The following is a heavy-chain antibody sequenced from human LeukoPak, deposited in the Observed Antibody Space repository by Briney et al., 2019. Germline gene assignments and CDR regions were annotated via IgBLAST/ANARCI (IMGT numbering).Heavy chain of an antibody. D-gene: IGHD2-8*01. CDR3: ARPYCTNGVCYLYMDV. CDR1: GGSFSGYY. CDR2: INHSGNT. V-gene: IGHV4-34*01. J-gene: IGHJ6*04. Sequence: PSETLSLTCAVYGGSFSGYYWSWIRQPPGKGLEWIGEINHSGNTNYNPSLKSRVTISVDTSKNQFSLKLSSVTAADTAVYYCARPYCTNGVCYLYMDVWGKGTTVTVSS.